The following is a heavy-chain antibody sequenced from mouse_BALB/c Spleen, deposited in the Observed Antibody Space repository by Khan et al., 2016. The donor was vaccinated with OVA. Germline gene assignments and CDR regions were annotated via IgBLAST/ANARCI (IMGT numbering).Heavy chain of an antibody. Sequence: EVQLQESGPELVKPGASVKMSCKASGYTFTSYVLHWLRQKPGQGLEWIGYIYPFNDDTKYNEKFKGEATLPSDKSSTTAYLELTSPTSEASAVYYCAKNYRYDVYFDYWGQGTTLTVSS. D-gene: IGHD2-14*01. CDR2: IYPFNDDT. V-gene: IGHV1S136*01. J-gene: IGHJ2*01. CDR3: AKNYRYDVYFDY. CDR1: GYTFTSYV.